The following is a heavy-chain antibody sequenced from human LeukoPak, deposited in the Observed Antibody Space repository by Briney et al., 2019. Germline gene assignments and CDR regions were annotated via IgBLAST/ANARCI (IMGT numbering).Heavy chain of an antibody. V-gene: IGHV3-23*01. J-gene: IGHJ4*02. D-gene: IGHD6-19*01. Sequence: GGSLRLSCAASGFTFSSYAMSWVRQAPGKGLEWVSVISGSAGSTYYADSLKGRFTISRDNSKNTLYLQMNSLRAEDTAVYYCAKQSYSSGWSDDYWGQGTLVTVSS. CDR2: ISGSAGST. CDR1: GFTFSSYA. CDR3: AKQSYSSGWSDDY.